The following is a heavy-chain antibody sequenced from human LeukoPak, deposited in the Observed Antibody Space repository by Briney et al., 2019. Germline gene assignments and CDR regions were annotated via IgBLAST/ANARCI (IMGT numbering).Heavy chain of an antibody. V-gene: IGHV3-23*01. CDR3: AKAPVTTCSGAYCYPFDY. J-gene: IGHJ4*02. D-gene: IGHD2-21*01. Sequence: GGSLRLSCAASGFTFSSYAMSWVRQAPGKGLEWVSAISGSGGSTYYADSVKGRFTISRDSPKNTLYLQMNRLRAEDAAVYYCAKAPVTTCSGAYCYPFDYWGQGTLVTVSS. CDR1: GFTFSSYA. CDR2: ISGSGGST.